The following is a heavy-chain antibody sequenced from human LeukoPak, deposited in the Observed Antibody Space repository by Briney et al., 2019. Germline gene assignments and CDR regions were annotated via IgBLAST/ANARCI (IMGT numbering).Heavy chain of an antibody. J-gene: IGHJ6*02. CDR2: ISYDGSNK. D-gene: IGHD6-6*01. CDR1: GFTFSSYA. Sequence: PGGSLRLSCAASGFTFSSYAMHWVRQAPGKGLEWVAVISYDGSNKYYADSVKGRFTISRDNSKNTLYLQMNSLRAEDTAVYYCARVESIAAPYYYYYGMDVWGQGTTVTVSS. CDR3: ARVESIAAPYYYYYGMDV. V-gene: IGHV3-30-3*01.